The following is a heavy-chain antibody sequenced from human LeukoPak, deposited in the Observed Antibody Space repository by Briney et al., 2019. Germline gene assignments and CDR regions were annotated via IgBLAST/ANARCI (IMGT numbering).Heavy chain of an antibody. V-gene: IGHV3-23*01. J-gene: IGHJ3*02. Sequence: GGSLRLSCAASGFSFSSYAMSWVRQAPGKGLEWVSGISANGGTRKYADSVKGRFAISRDTSKNTLYLQMNSLRAEDTAVYYCGKSSSSYGNDALDIWGQGTMVTVSS. CDR3: GKSSSSYGNDALDI. CDR1: GFSFSSYA. D-gene: IGHD5-18*01. CDR2: ISANGGTR.